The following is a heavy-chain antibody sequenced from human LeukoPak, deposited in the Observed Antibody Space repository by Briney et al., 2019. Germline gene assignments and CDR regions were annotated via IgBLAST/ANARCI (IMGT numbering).Heavy chain of an antibody. V-gene: IGHV3-30*18. CDR3: VKDREGSSWFDY. CDR2: ISYDGSNK. D-gene: IGHD6-13*01. Sequence: PGRSLRLSCAASGFTFSSYGMHWVRQAPGKGLEWVAVISYDGSNKYCADSVKGRFTISRDNSKNTLYLQMNSLRAEDTAVYYCVKDREGSSWFDYWGQGTLVTVSS. J-gene: IGHJ4*02. CDR1: GFTFSSYG.